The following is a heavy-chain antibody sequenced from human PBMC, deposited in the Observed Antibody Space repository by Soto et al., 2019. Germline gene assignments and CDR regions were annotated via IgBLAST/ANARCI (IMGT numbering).Heavy chain of an antibody. CDR3: TRELNTESSAYYSFAY. J-gene: IGHJ4*02. Sequence: GPEVKMPGASVKVSCKTSGYTFTAYGLAWLRQAPGQRPEWMGWVSTNDDRTNYAQKFQGRVTMTTDRSTTTTYMELRSLRADDTAVYYCTRELNTESSAYYSFAYWGQGPWSPSPQ. CDR1: GYTFTAYG. V-gene: IGHV1-18*01. D-gene: IGHD3-22*01. CDR2: VSTNDDRT.